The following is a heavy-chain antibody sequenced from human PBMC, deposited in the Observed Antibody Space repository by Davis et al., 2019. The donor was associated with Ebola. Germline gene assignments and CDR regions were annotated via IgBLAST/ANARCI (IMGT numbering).Heavy chain of an antibody. D-gene: IGHD1-7*01. V-gene: IGHV3-23*01. CDR2: VNSGGDIT. J-gene: IGHJ5*02. CDR1: GLTFSNYA. Sequence: GESLKISCTVSGLTFSNYAMTWVRQAPGKGLEWVSSVNSGGDITHYADSVTGRFTISRDNSKNILYLQMTSLRAEDTAVFYCAKGNFWFGPWGQGTLVTVS. CDR3: AKGNFWFGP.